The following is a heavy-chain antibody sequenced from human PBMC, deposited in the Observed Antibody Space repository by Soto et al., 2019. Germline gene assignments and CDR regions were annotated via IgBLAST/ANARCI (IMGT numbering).Heavy chain of an antibody. CDR2: IHPSGDTK. D-gene: IGHD3-16*01. CDR3: ARDLWGSWTVDY. CDR1: GYTFQNYH. J-gene: IGHJ4*02. Sequence: QVQLVQSGAAVKEPGASVKVSCKASGYTFQNYHMHWVRQAPGQGLEWMGIIHPSGDTKTYAQRFQGRLAMPRDASTSTAYMELSSLTSEDTAVYFCARDLWGSWTVDYWGQGTLVTVSS. V-gene: IGHV1-46*02.